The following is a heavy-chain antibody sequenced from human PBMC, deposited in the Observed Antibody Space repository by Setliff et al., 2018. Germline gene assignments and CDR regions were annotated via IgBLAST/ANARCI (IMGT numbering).Heavy chain of an antibody. Sequence: ASVKVSCKTSGYPFTHQGISWVRQAPGQGLEWMGWISAYNGDTNFIQKFQGRVTMTTDTSTSTAYMELRSLRSDDTAVYYCARDRVEDYGGILHYYYYYMDVWGKGTTVTVSS. J-gene: IGHJ6*03. V-gene: IGHV1-18*01. CDR3: ARDRVEDYGGILHYYYYYMDV. D-gene: IGHD4-17*01. CDR1: GYPFTHQG. CDR2: ISAYNGDT.